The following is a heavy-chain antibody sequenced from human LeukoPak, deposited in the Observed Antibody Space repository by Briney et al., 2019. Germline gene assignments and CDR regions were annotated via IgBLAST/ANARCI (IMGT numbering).Heavy chain of an antibody. D-gene: IGHD6-6*01. CDR2: MYYSGST. V-gene: IGHV4-59*01. CDR3: ARDRGSSPDYFDY. CDR1: GGSISGYY. Sequence: PSETLSLTCSVSGGSISGYYWSWIQQPPGKGLEWIGDMYYSGSTNYNPSLKSRVTISLDTSKNQFYLKLSSVTAADTAVYYCARDRGSSPDYFDYWGQGTLVTVSS. J-gene: IGHJ4*02.